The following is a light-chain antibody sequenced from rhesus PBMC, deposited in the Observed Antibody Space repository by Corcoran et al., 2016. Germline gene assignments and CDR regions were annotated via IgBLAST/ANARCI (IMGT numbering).Light chain of an antibody. J-gene: IGKJ1*01. Sequence: DIVMTQTPLSLPVTPGEPASISCRSSQCLLRRAGITYFYWYLQKPGHPPQLLVRGVSNRASGVPDRFSGAGSDTEFTLKISRVEAGDVGVYYCMQGVQLPRAFGQGTRVEIE. CDR3: MQGVQLPRA. V-gene: IGKV2-104*02. CDR2: GVS. CDR1: QCLLRRAGITY.